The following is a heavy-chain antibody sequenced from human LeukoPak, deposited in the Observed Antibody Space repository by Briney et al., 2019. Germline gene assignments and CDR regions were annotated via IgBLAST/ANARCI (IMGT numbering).Heavy chain of an antibody. CDR2: ISGSGGST. V-gene: IGHV3-23*01. D-gene: IGHD3-3*01. J-gene: IGHJ4*02. CDR1: GFTFSSYA. Sequence: GGSLRLSCAASGFTFSSYAMSWVRQAPGKGLEWVSAISGSGGSTYYADFVKGRFTISRDNSKNTLYLQMSSLRAEDTAVYYCATPQSRITIFGVVSRTFDYWGQGTLVTVSS. CDR3: ATPQSRITIFGVVSRTFDY.